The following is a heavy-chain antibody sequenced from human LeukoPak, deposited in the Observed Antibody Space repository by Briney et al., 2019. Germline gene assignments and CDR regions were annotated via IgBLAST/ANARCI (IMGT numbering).Heavy chain of an antibody. V-gene: IGHV3-23*01. CDR3: AKVPYSDYGSGRPPFMDV. CDR1: GFTFSNYA. J-gene: IGHJ6*02. Sequence: PGGSLRLSCAASGFTFSNYAMTWVRQAPGKGLEWVSTIIGSGGTTYYADSVEGRFTISRDNSKNTLYLQMNSLRDEDTAVYYCAKVPYSDYGSGRPPFMDVWGHGTTVAISS. CDR2: IIGSGGTT. D-gene: IGHD3-10*01.